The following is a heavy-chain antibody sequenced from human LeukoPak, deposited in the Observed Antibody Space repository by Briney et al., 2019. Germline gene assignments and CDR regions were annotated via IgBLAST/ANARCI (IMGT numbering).Heavy chain of an antibody. CDR3: AREGQGEAQTYYYYYYMDV. Sequence: SETLSLTCTVSGGSISSGGYYWSWIRQHPGKGLEWIGYIYYSGSTYYNPSLKSRVTMSVDTSKNQFSLKLSSVTAADTAVYYCAREGQGEAQTYYYYYYMDVWGKGTTVTVSS. V-gene: IGHV4-31*03. CDR1: GGSISSGGYY. D-gene: IGHD3-16*01. CDR2: IYYSGST. J-gene: IGHJ6*03.